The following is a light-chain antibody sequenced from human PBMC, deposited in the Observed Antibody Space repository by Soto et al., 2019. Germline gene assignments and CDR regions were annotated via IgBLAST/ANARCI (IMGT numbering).Light chain of an antibody. CDR3: QQYNDWPFT. J-gene: IGKJ4*01. CDR1: QSVSSN. CDR2: GAY. Sequence: EIVMTQSPATLSVSPGERATLSCRASQSVSSNLAWYQQKPGQAPRLLIYGAYTRATGIPARFSGSGSGTEFTLTISSLQSEDFAVYYCQQYNDWPFTFGGGAKVDI. V-gene: IGKV3-15*01.